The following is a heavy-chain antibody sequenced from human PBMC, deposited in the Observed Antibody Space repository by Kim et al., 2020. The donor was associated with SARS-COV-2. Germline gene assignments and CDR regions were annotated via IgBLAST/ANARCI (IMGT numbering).Heavy chain of an antibody. Sequence: GGSLRLSCAASGFTFSNAWMSWVRQAPGKGLEWVGHIKSKTDGGTTDYAAPVKGRFTISRDDSKNTLYLQMNSLKTEDTAVYYCTTKILHDYGDYVVPWGQGTLVTVSS. CDR2: IKSKTDGGTT. CDR1: GFTFSNAW. CDR3: TTKILHDYGDYVVP. V-gene: IGHV3-15*01. J-gene: IGHJ5*02. D-gene: IGHD4-17*01.